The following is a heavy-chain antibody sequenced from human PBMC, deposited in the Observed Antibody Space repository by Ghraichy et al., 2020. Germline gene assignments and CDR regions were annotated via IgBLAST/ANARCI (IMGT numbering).Heavy chain of an antibody. CDR1: GGSISSYY. Sequence: SQTLSLTCTVSGGSISSYYWSWIRQPPGKGLEWIGYIYYSGSTNYNPSLKSRVTISVDTSKNQFSLMLSSVTAADTAVYYCARHPRGIYGMDVWGQGTTVTVSS. V-gene: IGHV4-59*08. CDR2: IYYSGST. D-gene: IGHD3-16*01. CDR3: ARHPRGIYGMDV. J-gene: IGHJ6*02.